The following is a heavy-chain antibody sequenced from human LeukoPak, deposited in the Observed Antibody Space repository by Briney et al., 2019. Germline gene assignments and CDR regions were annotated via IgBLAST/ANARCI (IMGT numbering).Heavy chain of an antibody. Sequence: PGGSLRLSCAASGFTFSSYWMSWVRQAPGKGLEWVSYISSSSSTIYYADSVKGRFTISRDNAKNSLYLQMNSLRAEDTAVYYCARKRDGYKIDYWGQGTLVTVSS. J-gene: IGHJ4*02. V-gene: IGHV3-48*04. CDR1: GFTFSSYW. D-gene: IGHD5-24*01. CDR2: ISSSSSTI. CDR3: ARKRDGYKIDY.